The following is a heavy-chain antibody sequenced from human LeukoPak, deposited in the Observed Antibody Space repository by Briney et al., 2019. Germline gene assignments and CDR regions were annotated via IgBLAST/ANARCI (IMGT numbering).Heavy chain of an antibody. Sequence: PSETLSLTCGASGGSISTSNWHCLLRQPPGEGLEWTGVVHLSGRTHYNPSLESRVTMSVDMSENHISLRLTSVTAADTAVYYCAREASPYRPLDYSGQGTLVSVSS. V-gene: IGHV4-4*02. CDR2: VHLSGRT. CDR1: GGSISTSNW. J-gene: IGHJ4*02. CDR3: AREASPYRPLDY.